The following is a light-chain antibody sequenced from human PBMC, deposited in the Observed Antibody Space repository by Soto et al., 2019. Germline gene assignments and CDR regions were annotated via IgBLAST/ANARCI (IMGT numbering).Light chain of an antibody. CDR2: DAS. V-gene: IGKV3-11*01. CDR1: QSVTKY. CDR3: QQRSSWYS. Sequence: EIVLTQSPATLSLSPGERATLSCRASQSVTKYIAWYQQKPGQAPRLLIYDASNRATGVPARFSGSGSGTDSTLTISSLEPEDFAVYYCQQRSSWYSFGQGTKLEIK. J-gene: IGKJ2*03.